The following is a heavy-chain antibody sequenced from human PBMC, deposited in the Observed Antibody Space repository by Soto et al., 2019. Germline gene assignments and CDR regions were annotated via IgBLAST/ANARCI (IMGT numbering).Heavy chain of an antibody. J-gene: IGHJ4*02. V-gene: IGHV1-3*01. D-gene: IGHD3-16*01. CDR3: ERGGTPIDY. Sequence: ASVKVSCKASGYTFTSYAMHWVRQAPGQRLEWMGWINAGNGNTKYSQNFQGRVTMTTDTSTSTAYMELRSLRSDDTAVYYCERGGTPIDYCGQGNLVTVSS. CDR1: GYTFTSYA. CDR2: INAGNGNT.